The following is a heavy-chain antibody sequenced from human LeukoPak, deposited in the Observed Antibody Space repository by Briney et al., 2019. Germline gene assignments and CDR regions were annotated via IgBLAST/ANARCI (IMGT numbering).Heavy chain of an antibody. J-gene: IGHJ6*03. V-gene: IGHV1-2*02. Sequence: GASVKVSCKASGYTFTSYYMHWVRQGPGQGLEWMGWINPNSGDTNYAQKFQGRVTMTRDTSISTAYMELSRLRSDDTAVYYCARGPYYYMDVWGKGTTVTVSS. CDR3: ARGPYYYMDV. CDR2: INPNSGDT. CDR1: GYTFTSYY.